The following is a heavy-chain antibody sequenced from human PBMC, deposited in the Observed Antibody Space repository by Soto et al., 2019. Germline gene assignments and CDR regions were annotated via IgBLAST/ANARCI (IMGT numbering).Heavy chain of an antibody. D-gene: IGHD6-13*01. CDR1: GGSISSGGYS. Sequence: PSETLSLTCAVSGGSISSGGYSWSWIRQPPGKGLEWIGYIYHSGSTYYNPSLKSRVTLSVDRSKNQFSLKLSSVTAADTAVYYCARLSLVPVWFDPWGQGTLVTVSS. V-gene: IGHV4-30-2*01. CDR2: IYHSGST. J-gene: IGHJ5*02. CDR3: ARLSLVPVWFDP.